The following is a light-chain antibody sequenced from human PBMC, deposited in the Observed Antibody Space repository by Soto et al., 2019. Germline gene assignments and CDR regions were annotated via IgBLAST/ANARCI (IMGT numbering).Light chain of an antibody. J-gene: IGKJ5*01. CDR3: QQRSNWPT. CDR1: QSISTY. V-gene: IGKV3-11*01. Sequence: EIVLTQSPATLSLSPGERATLSCRASQSISTYLAWYQQTPGQPPRLLIYDASNRATGIPARFSGSGYGTDFTLTISSLEPEDFAVYYCQQRSNWPTFGQGIRLEIK. CDR2: DAS.